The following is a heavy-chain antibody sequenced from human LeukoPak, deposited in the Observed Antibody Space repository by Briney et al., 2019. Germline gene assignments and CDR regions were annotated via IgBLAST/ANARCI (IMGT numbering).Heavy chain of an antibody. Sequence: PGGSLRLSCAASGFTASSNYMSWVRQAPGKGLEWVSVIYSGGSTYYADSVKGRFTISRDNSKNTLYLQMNSLRAEDTAVYYCARGSIAASFDYWGQGTLVTVSS. J-gene: IGHJ4*02. V-gene: IGHV3-53*01. D-gene: IGHD6-6*01. CDR1: GFTASSNY. CDR2: IYSGGST. CDR3: ARGSIAASFDY.